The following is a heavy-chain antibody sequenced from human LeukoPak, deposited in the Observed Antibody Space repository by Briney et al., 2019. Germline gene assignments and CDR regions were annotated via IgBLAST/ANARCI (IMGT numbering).Heavy chain of an antibody. CDR3: AKAGDSNYYYYMDV. D-gene: IGHD6-13*01. CDR1: GFNIRKYG. J-gene: IGHJ6*03. V-gene: IGHV3-23*01. CDR2: ITVSGDDT. Sequence: GGSLRLSCDASGFNIRKYGMTWVRQAPGKGLEWVSTITVSGDDTFYADSVKGRFTISRDDSKNTLFLQMDSLRAEDTAVYFCAKAGDSNYYYYMDVWGKGTTVTVFS.